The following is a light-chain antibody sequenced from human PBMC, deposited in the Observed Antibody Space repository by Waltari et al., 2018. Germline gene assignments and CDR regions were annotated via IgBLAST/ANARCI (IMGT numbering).Light chain of an antibody. CDR2: LNSDGSH. Sequence: QLVLTQSPSASASLGASVKLTCTLSSGHSSYAIAWHQQQPEKGPRYLMKLNSDGSHSKGDGIPVLFSGSSSGAERYLTISSLQSEDEADYYCQTWGTGIWVFGGGTKLTVL. CDR3: QTWGTGIWV. V-gene: IGLV4-69*01. J-gene: IGLJ3*02. CDR1: SGHSSYA.